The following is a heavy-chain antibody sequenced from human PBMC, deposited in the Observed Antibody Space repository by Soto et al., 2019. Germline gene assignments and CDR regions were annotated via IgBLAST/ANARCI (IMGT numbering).Heavy chain of an antibody. CDR2: ISGSGGST. CDR1: GFTFSSYA. D-gene: IGHD2-15*01. CDR3: ARVSKYCSGGSCYSNDPFDI. V-gene: IGHV3-23*01. J-gene: IGHJ3*02. Sequence: PGGSLRLSCAASGFTFSSYAMSWVRQAPGKGLEWVSAISGSGGSTYYADSVKGRFTISRDKSKNTLYLQMNSLRAEDTAVYYCARVSKYCSGGSCYSNDPFDIWGQGTLVTV.